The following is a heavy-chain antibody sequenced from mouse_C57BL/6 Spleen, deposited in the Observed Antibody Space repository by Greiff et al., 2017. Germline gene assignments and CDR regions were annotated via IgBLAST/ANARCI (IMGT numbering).Heavy chain of an antibody. Sequence: LVESGPGLVAPSQSLSITCTVSGFSLTSYGLDWVRQSPGKGLEWLGVIWGVGSTNYNSALKSRLSISKDNSKSQVFLKMTSLQTDDTAMYYCAAREGSGYGFAYWGQGTLVTVSA. V-gene: IGHV2-6*01. CDR3: AAREGSGYGFAY. CDR1: GFSLTSYG. J-gene: IGHJ3*01. D-gene: IGHD3-2*02. CDR2: IWGVGST.